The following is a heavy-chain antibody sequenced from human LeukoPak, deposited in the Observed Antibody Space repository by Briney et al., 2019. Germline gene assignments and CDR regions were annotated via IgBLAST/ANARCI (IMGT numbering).Heavy chain of an antibody. V-gene: IGHV3-48*01. CDR3: ARGRSDYYDSSGDY. CDR1: GFTFSSYS. D-gene: IGHD3-22*01. CDR2: ISSSSSTI. Sequence: GGSLRLSCAASGFTFSSYSMNWVRQAPGKGLEWVSYISSSSSTIYYADSVKGRFTISRDNAKNSLYLQMNSLRAEDTAVYYCARGRSDYYDSSGDYWGQGTLVTVSS. J-gene: IGHJ4*02.